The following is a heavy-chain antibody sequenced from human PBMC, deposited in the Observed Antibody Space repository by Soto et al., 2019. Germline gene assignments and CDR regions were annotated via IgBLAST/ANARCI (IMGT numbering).Heavy chain of an antibody. CDR2: IKSKTDGGTT. D-gene: IGHD3-10*01. Sequence: EVQLVESGGGLVKPGGSLRLSCAASGFTFSNAWMSWVRQAPGKGLEWVGRIKSKTDGGTTDYAAPVTGRFTISRDDSKNTLYLQMNSLKTEDTAVYYCTTDPYYGSGSYLTWFDPWGQGTLVTVSS. J-gene: IGHJ5*02. CDR3: TTDPYYGSGSYLTWFDP. V-gene: IGHV3-15*01. CDR1: GFTFSNAW.